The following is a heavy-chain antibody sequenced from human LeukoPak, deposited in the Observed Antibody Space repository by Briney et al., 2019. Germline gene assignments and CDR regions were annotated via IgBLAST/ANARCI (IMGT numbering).Heavy chain of an antibody. CDR2: INHSGST. CDR1: VGSFSGYY. D-gene: IGHD1-1*01. Sequence: SETLSLTSAVYVGSFSGYYWSWIRQPPGKGLEWIGGINHSGSTKYNPSLKSRVTISVDTSKTQFCLKLSSVPAADTAVYDCARCVAGAGTTDYWGPGTLVTVSS. V-gene: IGHV4-34*01. CDR3: ARCVAGAGTTDY. J-gene: IGHJ4*02.